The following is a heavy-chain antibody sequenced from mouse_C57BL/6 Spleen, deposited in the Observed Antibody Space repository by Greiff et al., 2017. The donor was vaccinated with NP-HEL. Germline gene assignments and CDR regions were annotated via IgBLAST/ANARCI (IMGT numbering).Heavy chain of an antibody. J-gene: IGHJ2*01. CDR3: ASQVDGLYYFDY. Sequence: VQLQQSGAELVKPGASVKLSCKASGYTFTSYWMHWVKQRPGQGLEWIGMIHPNSGSTNYNEKFKSKATLTVDKSSSTAYMQLSSLTSEDSAVYYCASQVDGLYYFDYWGQGTTLTVSS. D-gene: IGHD1-1*01. CDR2: IHPNSGST. CDR1: GYTFTSYW. V-gene: IGHV1-64*01.